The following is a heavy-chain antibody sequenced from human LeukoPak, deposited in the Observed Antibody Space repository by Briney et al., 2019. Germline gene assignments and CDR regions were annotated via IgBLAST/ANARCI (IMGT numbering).Heavy chain of an antibody. V-gene: IGHV3-23*01. CDR1: GFTFSSYG. J-gene: IGHJ4*02. D-gene: IGHD1-26*01. CDR3: AKDSSGSYYYFDY. Sequence: GGTLRLSCAASGFTFSSYGMSWVRQAPGKGLEWVSAISGSGGSTYYADSVKGRFTISRDNSKNTLYLQMNSLRAEDTAAYYCAKDSSGSYYYFDYWGQGTLVTVSS. CDR2: ISGSGGST.